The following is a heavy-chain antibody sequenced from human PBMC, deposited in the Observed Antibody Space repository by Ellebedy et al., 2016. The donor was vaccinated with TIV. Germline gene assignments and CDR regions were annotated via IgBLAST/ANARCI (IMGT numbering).Heavy chain of an antibody. CDR2: ISNDERTQ. J-gene: IGHJ4*02. CDR3: AKEPIEYSSAWYFDS. D-gene: IGHD6-19*01. CDR1: GFTFSSYG. Sequence: PGGSLRLSCAASGFTFSSYGMNWVRQAPGKGLEWVAVISNDERTQYYVDSVKGRFTISRDNSKNTQYLQMNSLRVEDTAVYYCAKEPIEYSSAWYFDSWGQGTLVTVSS. V-gene: IGHV3-30*18.